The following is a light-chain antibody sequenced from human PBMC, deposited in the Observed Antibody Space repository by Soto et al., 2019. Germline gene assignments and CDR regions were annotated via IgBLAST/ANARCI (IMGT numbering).Light chain of an antibody. J-gene: IGLJ3*02. CDR3: AAYDDSLNGPV. CDR1: SSNIGSNT. Sequence: QSVLTQPPSASGTPGQRVTISCSGSSSNIGSNTVSWYQQLPGTAPKLLIYGSYQRPSGVPDRFSGSKSGTSASLAISGLQSDDEADYYCAAYDDSLNGPVFGGGTKLTVL. CDR2: GSY. V-gene: IGLV1-44*01.